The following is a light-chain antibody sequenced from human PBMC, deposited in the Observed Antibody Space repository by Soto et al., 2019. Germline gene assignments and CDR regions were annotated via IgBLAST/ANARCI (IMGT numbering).Light chain of an antibody. V-gene: IGLV1-40*01. CDR3: SSYTSSSPYV. CDR1: SSNIGAGHD. J-gene: IGLJ1*01. Sequence: QSVLTQPPSVSGAPGQRVTISCTGSSSNIGAGHDVHWYQHSPGTAPKLLIYRFNNRPSGVPDRFSGSKSGTSASLAISGLQAEDEADYYCSSYTSSSPYVFGTGTKLTVL. CDR2: RFN.